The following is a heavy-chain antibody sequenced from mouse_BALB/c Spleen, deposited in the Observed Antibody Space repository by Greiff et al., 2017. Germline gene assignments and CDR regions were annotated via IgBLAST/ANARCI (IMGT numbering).Heavy chain of an antibody. CDR2: IWAGGST. Sequence: VKLVESGPGLVAPSQSLSITCTVSGFSLTSYGVHWVRQPPGKGLEWLGVIWAGGSTNYNSALMSRLSISKDNSKSQVFLKMNSLQTDDTAMYYCARGRVYYLGSYWGQGTTLTVSS. CDR3: ARGRVYYLGSY. V-gene: IGHV2-9*02. J-gene: IGHJ2*01. D-gene: IGHD1-1*01. CDR1: GFSLTSYG.